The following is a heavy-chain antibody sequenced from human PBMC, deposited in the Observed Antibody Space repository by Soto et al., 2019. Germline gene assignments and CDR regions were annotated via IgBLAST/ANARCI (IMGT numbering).Heavy chain of an antibody. J-gene: IGHJ6*02. CDR2: IIPIFGTA. V-gene: IGHV1-69*13. Sequence: SVKVSCKASGGTFSSYAISWVRQAPGQGLEWMGGIIPIFGTANYAQKFQGRVTITADESTSTAYMELSSLRSEDTAVCYCARDSSGYCSGGSCYSDVWGQGTTVTVSS. D-gene: IGHD2-15*01. CDR3: ARDSSGYCSGGSCYSDV. CDR1: GGTFSSYA.